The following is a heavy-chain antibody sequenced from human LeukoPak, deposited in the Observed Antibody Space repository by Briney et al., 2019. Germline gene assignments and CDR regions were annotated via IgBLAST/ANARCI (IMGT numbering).Heavy chain of an antibody. V-gene: IGHV3-21*01. CDR3: ARDLRTYYYDSSGHY. D-gene: IGHD3-22*01. J-gene: IGHJ4*02. Sequence: GGSLRLSCAASGFTFSSYSMTWVRQAPGKGLEWVSSISSSSYIYYADSVKGRFTISRDNAKNSLYLQVNSLRAEDTAVYHCARDLRTYYYDSSGHYWGQGTLVTVSS. CDR1: GFTFSSYS. CDR2: ISSSSYI.